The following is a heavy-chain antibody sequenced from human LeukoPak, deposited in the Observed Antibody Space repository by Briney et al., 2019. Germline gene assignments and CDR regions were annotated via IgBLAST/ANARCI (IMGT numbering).Heavy chain of an antibody. Sequence: ASVKVSCKASGYTFTSYGISWVRQAPGQGLEWMGWISGYNGNTNYAQNFQGRVTMTTDTSTSAAYMELRSLRSDDTAVYYCARDPKMYTGGSLFDYWGQGTLVTVSS. CDR3: ARDPKMYTGGSLFDY. CDR2: ISGYNGNT. CDR1: GYTFTSYG. J-gene: IGHJ4*02. D-gene: IGHD6-19*01. V-gene: IGHV1-18*01.